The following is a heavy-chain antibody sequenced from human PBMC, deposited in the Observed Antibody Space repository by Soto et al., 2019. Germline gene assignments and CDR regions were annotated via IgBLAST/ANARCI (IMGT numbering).Heavy chain of an antibody. CDR3: ARGGKSLVIYGDSRGLDY. D-gene: IGHD4-17*01. CDR1: GFTFSSYA. CDR2: ISYDGSNK. V-gene: IGHV3-30-3*01. J-gene: IGHJ4*02. Sequence: QVQLVESGGGVVQPGRSLRLSCAASGFTFSSYAMHWVRQAPGKGLEWVAVISYDGSNKYYADSVKGRFTISRDNSKNTLYLQMNSLRAEDTAVYYCARGGKSLVIYGDSRGLDYWGQGTLVTVSS.